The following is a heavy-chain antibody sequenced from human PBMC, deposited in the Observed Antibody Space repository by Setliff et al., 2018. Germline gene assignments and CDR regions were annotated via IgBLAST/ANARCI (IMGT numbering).Heavy chain of an antibody. D-gene: IGHD3-10*01. J-gene: IGHJ6*02. Sequence: LRLSCAASGFTFDDYAMHWVRQAPGKGLEWVSLISWDGGSTYYADSVKGRFTISRDNSKNSLYLQMNSLRAEDTALYYCAKDWAPGPGAGKSDYYYYGMDVWGQGTTVTVSS. V-gene: IGHV3-43D*03. CDR1: GFTFDDYA. CDR3: AKDWAPGPGAGKSDYYYYGMDV. CDR2: ISWDGGST.